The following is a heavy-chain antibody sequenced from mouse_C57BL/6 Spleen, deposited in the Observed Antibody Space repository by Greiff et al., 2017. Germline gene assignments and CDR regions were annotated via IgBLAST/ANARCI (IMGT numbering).Heavy chain of an antibody. CDR1: GYTFTSYD. D-gene: IGHD1-3*01. V-gene: IGHV1-85*01. Sequence: VKLMESGPELVKPGASVKLSCKASGYTFTSYDINWVKQRPGQGLEWIGWIYPRDGSTKYNEKFKGKATLTVDTSSSTAYMELNSLTSEDSAVYFCAITCVDYWGQGTTLTVSS. J-gene: IGHJ2*01. CDR3: AITCVDY. CDR2: IYPRDGST.